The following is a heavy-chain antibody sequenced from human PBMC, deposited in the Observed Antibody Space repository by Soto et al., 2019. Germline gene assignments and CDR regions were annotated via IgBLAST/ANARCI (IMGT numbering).Heavy chain of an antibody. J-gene: IGHJ4*02. CDR2: SYYSAGS. V-gene: IGHV4-39*01. CDR3: ARHTSRCYSSSWFFDD. D-gene: IGHD2-2*01. Sequence: QLQLQESGPGLVKPSETLSLICNVSGGSVGSSGHYWGWIRQAPGKGMEWIVSSYYSAGSYYNPSLKTRATTSMDASTNQFSLTMTSVTAADTAVYYGARHTSRCYSSSWFFDDWGQGTMVTVSS. CDR1: GGSVGSSGHY.